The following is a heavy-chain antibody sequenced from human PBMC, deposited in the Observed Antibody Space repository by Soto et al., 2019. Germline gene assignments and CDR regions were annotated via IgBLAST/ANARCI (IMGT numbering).Heavy chain of an antibody. Sequence: QVQLVESGGGVVQPGRSLRLSCAASGFTFSSYGMHWVRQAPGKGLEWVAVISYDGSNKYYADSVKGRFTISRDNSKNTLYLQMNSLRAEDTAVYYCERISYDSSGYYFARDDAFDIWGQGTMVTVSS. CDR2: ISYDGSNK. D-gene: IGHD3-22*01. CDR1: GFTFSSYG. J-gene: IGHJ3*02. CDR3: ERISYDSSGYYFARDDAFDI. V-gene: IGHV3-30*03.